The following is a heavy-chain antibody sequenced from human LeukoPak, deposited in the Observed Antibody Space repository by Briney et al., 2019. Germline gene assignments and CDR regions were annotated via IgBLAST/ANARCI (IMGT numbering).Heavy chain of an antibody. J-gene: IGHJ3*02. CDR3: ARAFQPFEHYYDSSGYTAFDI. CDR1: GGSISSNSYY. CDR2: IYYSGST. V-gene: IGHV4-39*07. D-gene: IGHD3-22*01. Sequence: SETLSLTCAVSGGSISSNSYYWGWIRQPPGKGLEWIGSIYYSGSTYYNPSLKSRVTISVDTSKNQFSLKLSSVTAADTAVYYCARAFQPFEHYYDSSGYTAFDIWGQGTMVTVSS.